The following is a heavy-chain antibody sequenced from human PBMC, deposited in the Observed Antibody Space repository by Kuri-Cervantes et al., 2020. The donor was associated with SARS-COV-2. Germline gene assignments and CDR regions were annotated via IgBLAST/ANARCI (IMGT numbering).Heavy chain of an antibody. Sequence: GGSLRLSCAASGFTFSSYSINWVRQAPGKGLEWVSYISSSSSTIYYADSVKGRFTISRDNSKNTLYLQMNSLRAEDTAVYYCANSLLLSLDYWGQGTLVTVSS. CDR2: ISSSSSTI. V-gene: IGHV3-48*01. D-gene: IGHD1-26*01. CDR3: ANSLLLSLDY. CDR1: GFTFSSYS. J-gene: IGHJ4*02.